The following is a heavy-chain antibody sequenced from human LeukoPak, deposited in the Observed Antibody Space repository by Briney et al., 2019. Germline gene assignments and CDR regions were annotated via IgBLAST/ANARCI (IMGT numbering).Heavy chain of an antibody. Sequence: GGSLRLSCAASGFTFSSYAMHWVRQAPGKGLEWVAVISYDGSNKYYADSVKGRFTISRDNSKNTLYLQMNSLRAEDTAVYYCAKSWSGSWYYYFDYWGQGTLVTVSS. D-gene: IGHD2-15*01. CDR3: AKSWSGSWYYYFDY. CDR1: GFTFSSYA. J-gene: IGHJ4*02. CDR2: ISYDGSNK. V-gene: IGHV3-30*07.